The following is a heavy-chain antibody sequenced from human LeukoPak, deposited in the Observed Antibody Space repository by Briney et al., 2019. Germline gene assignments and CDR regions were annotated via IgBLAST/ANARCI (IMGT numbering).Heavy chain of an antibody. V-gene: IGHV1-2*02. Sequence: ASVKVSCKASGYTFTGYYMHWVRQAPGRGLEWMGWINPNSGGTNYAQKFQGRVTMTRDTSISTAYMELSRLRSDDTAVYYCARTPAYSSSWLDIWGQGTMVTVSS. CDR3: ARTPAYSSSWLDI. CDR2: INPNSGGT. CDR1: GYTFTGYY. J-gene: IGHJ3*02. D-gene: IGHD6-13*01.